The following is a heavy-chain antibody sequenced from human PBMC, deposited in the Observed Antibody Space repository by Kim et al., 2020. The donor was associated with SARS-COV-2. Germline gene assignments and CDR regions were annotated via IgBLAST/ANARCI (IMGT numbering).Heavy chain of an antibody. V-gene: IGHV3-21*01. J-gene: IGHJ3*02. D-gene: IGHD2-2*01. CDR2: ISSSSIYI. Sequence: GGSLRLSCAASGFTFSSYSMNWVRQAPGKGLEWVSSISSSSIYIYYAYSVKGRCTITRDKAKNSLYLQMHSLRAEDTAVYYCSSCYDLLFSCDIW. CDR3: SSCYDLLFSCDI. CDR1: GFTFSSYS.